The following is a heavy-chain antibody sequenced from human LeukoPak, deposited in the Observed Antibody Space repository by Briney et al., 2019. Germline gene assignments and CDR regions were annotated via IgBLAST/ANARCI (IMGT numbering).Heavy chain of an antibody. D-gene: IGHD3-10*01. CDR2: IYYSGST. Sequence: SETLSLTCTVSGGSISSSSYYWGWIRQPPGKGLEWIGSIYYSGSTYYNPSLKSRVTISVDTSKNQFSLKLSSVTAADTAVYYCARLPAGEYYFDYWGQGTLVTVSS. V-gene: IGHV4-39*01. CDR1: GGSISSSSYY. CDR3: ARLPAGEYYFDY. J-gene: IGHJ4*02.